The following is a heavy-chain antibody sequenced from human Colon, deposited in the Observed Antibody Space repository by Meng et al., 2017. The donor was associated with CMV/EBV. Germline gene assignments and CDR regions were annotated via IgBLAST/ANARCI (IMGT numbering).Heavy chain of an antibody. CDR2: VFHSGT. J-gene: IGHJ4*02. D-gene: IGHD4-11*01. Sequence: SETLSLTCTVSGDSFNAYYWSWIRQSPGKGLEWIGYVFHSGTNYNPSLKSRVTMSADASRNQFSLRLNSVTAADTAVYYCARGVSNYNYWGQGTLVTVSS. CDR3: ARGVSNYNY. CDR1: GDSFNAYY. V-gene: IGHV4-59*01.